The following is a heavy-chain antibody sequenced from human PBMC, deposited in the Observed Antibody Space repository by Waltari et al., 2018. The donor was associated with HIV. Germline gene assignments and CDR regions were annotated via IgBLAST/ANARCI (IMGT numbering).Heavy chain of an antibody. V-gene: IGHV4-39*02. Sequence: QVQLQESGPGLVKPSETLSLVCSVSVGSIKNPAYYWAWIRQPPGKGFEWIGTIYSAGNTYHKTSYNSSLQSRITISADTSKNHFSLRLASVTAADTAVYFCSRLILGTTSRYFAAWGRGTLVTVSS. CDR1: VGSIKNPAYY. CDR3: SRLILGTTSRYFAA. CDR2: IYSAGNT. J-gene: IGHJ2*01. D-gene: IGHD1-26*01.